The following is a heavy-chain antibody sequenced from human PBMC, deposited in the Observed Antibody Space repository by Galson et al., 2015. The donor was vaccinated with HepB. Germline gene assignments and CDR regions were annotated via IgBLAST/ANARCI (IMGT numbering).Heavy chain of an antibody. V-gene: IGHV1-46*01. D-gene: IGHD6-13*01. J-gene: IGHJ4*02. CDR3: ARDSRSSYFDY. Sequence: SVKVSCKASGYTFTSYNMHWVRQAPGQGLEWMGIITPSGVSTSYAQKFQGRVTMTRDTSTSTVYMELSSLRSEDTALYYCARDSRSSYFDYWGQGTLVTVSS. CDR1: GYTFTSYN. CDR2: ITPSGVST.